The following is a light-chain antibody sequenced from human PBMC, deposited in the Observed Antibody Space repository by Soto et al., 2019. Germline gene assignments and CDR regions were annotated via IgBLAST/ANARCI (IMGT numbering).Light chain of an antibody. Sequence: DIQMTQSPSSLSASVGDRVTIACRASQSISSYLNWYQQRPGKAPKLLMYAASSLQSGVPSRFSGSGSGTDFTLTVSSLQPEDFATYYCQQSVITPYTFGQGTKVEIK. J-gene: IGKJ2*01. CDR2: AAS. V-gene: IGKV1-39*01. CDR1: QSISSY. CDR3: QQSVITPYT.